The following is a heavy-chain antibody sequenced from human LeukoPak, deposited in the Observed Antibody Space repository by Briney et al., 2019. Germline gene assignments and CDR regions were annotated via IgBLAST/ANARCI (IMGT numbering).Heavy chain of an antibody. CDR1: YW. V-gene: IGHV5-10-1*01. D-gene: IGHD6-13*01. CDR2: VDTSDPYT. Sequence: YWISWVRQMPGKGLEGMGRVDTSDPYTNYSPSFQGHVTISADTSISTAYLQWSSLRASDTAMYYCARQAGKIAAAGDLDYWGQGTLVTVSS. J-gene: IGHJ4*02. CDR3: ARQAGKIAAAGDLDY.